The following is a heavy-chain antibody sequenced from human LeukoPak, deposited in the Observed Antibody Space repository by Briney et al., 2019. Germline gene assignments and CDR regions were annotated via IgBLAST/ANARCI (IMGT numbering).Heavy chain of an antibody. D-gene: IGHD1-7*01. V-gene: IGHV3-11*04. Sequence: LSLTCAVHGGSFSGFYWTWMRQPPGKGLEWVSYISSSSSTIYYADSVKGRFTISRDNAKNSLYLQMNSLRAEDTAVYYCARDPRHWYYYNIGGDYWGQGTLVTVSS. CDR3: ARDPRHWYYYNIGGDY. CDR1: GGSFSGFY. CDR2: ISSSSSTI. J-gene: IGHJ4*02.